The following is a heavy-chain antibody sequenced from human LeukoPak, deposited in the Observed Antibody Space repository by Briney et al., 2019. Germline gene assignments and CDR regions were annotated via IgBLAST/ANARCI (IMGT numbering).Heavy chain of an antibody. CDR1: GGTFNNYA. V-gene: IGHV1-69*13. J-gene: IGHJ4*02. CDR3: ARVGTVDTAMVTLFGDLYYFDY. D-gene: IGHD5-18*01. CDR2: IIPIFGTA. Sequence: ASVTVSCKASGGTFNNYAISWVRQAPRQGLEWMGGIIPIFGTANYAQKFQGRVTITADESTSTAYMELSSLGSDDTAVYYCARVGTVDTAMVTLFGDLYYFDYWGQGTLVTVSS.